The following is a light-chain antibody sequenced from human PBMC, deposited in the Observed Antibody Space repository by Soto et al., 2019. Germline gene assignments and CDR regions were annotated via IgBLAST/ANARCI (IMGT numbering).Light chain of an antibody. CDR1: SSDVGGYNY. J-gene: IGLJ2*01. CDR2: DVS. Sequence: QSALTQPASVSGSPGQSITISCTGTSSDVGGYNYVSWYQHHPGKAPKLMIYDVSTRPSGLSNRFSGSKSGNTASLTISGLQAEDEADYYCSSYTSGSTLVVFGGGTKLTVL. CDR3: SSYTSGSTLVV. V-gene: IGLV2-14*03.